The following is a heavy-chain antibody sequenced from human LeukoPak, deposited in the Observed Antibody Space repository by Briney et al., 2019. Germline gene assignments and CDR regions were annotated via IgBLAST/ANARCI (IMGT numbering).Heavy chain of an antibody. D-gene: IGHD1-26*01. Sequence: GGSLRLSCAASGFSFSTIYMSWVRQTPGQGLGWVANINVDGTAEYYVDSVKGRFTISRDNAKNSLYLQMSSLRAEDTAVYYCARDPYRFAFDIWGQGTVVLVSS. CDR2: INVDGTAE. V-gene: IGHV3-7*03. J-gene: IGHJ3*02. CDR3: ARDPYRFAFDI. CDR1: GFSFSTIY.